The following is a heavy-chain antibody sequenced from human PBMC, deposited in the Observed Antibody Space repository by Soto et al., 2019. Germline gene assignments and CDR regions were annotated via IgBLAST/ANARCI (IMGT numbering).Heavy chain of an antibody. CDR2: TYYSGST. Sequence: SETLSLTCTVSGGSISSYYWSWIRQPPGKGLEWIGYTYYSGSTNYNPSLKSRVTISVDTSKNQFSLKLSSVTAADTAVYYCARANPSVGATFDCWGQGTLVTVSS. J-gene: IGHJ5*01. V-gene: IGHV4-59*01. CDR3: ARANPSVGATFDC. CDR1: GGSISSYY. D-gene: IGHD1-26*01.